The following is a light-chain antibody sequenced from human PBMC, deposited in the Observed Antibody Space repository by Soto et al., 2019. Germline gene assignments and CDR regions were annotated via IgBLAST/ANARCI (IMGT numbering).Light chain of an antibody. CDR2: KAS. CDR3: QQYNGYPHT. J-gene: IGKJ2*01. V-gene: IGKV1-5*03. CDR1: QSISTW. Sequence: DIQMTQSPSNLSASVGDRVTITCRASQSISTWLAWYQQKPGKAPKLLIYKASSLRNGVPSRFSGSGSGTEFTLTIYRLQPDDFASYYCQQYNGYPHTFGQGTKLEIK.